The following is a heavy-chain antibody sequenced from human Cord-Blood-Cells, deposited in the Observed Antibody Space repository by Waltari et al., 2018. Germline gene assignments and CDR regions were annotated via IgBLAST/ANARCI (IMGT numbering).Heavy chain of an antibody. V-gene: IGHV3-48*03. D-gene: IGHD5-12*01. CDR1: GFTFSSYE. CDR3: ASRDVYSGYDDY. CDR2: ISSSGSTI. J-gene: IGHJ4*02. Sequence: EVQLVESGGGLVQPGGSLRLSCAASGFTFSSYEMNGVRQAPGKGLEWVSYISSSGSTIYYADSVKGRFTISRDNAKNSLYLQMNSLRAEDTAVYYCASRDVYSGYDDYWGQGTLVTVSS.